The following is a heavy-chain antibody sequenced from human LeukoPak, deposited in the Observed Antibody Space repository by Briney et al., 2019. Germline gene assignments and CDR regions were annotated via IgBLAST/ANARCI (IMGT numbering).Heavy chain of an antibody. CDR1: GYTFTSYG. CDR3: ARGPPYSSGWYNPSDY. J-gene: IGHJ4*02. Sequence: ASVKVSCKASGYTFTSYGISWVRQAPGQGLEWMGWISAYNGNTNYAQKLQGRVTMTTDTSTSTAYMELRSLRPDDTAVYYCARGPPYSSGWYNPSDYWGQGTLVTVSS. CDR2: ISAYNGNT. V-gene: IGHV1-18*01. D-gene: IGHD6-19*01.